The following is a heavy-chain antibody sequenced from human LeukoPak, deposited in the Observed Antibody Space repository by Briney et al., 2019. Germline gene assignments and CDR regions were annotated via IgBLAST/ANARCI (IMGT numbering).Heavy chain of an antibody. CDR3: ARASLSPYDYVWGSYPNDFDY. CDR1: GFTFSSYS. D-gene: IGHD3-16*02. Sequence: SGGSLRLSCAASGFTFSSYSMNWVRQAPGKGLEWVSSISSSSSYIYYADSVKGRFTISRDNAKNSLYLQMNSLRAEDTAVYYCARASLSPYDYVWGSYPNDFDYWGQGTLVTVSS. V-gene: IGHV3-21*01. J-gene: IGHJ4*02. CDR2: ISSSSSYI.